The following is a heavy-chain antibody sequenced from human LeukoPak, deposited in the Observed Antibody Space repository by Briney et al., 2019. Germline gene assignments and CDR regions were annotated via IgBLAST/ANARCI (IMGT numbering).Heavy chain of an antibody. Sequence: GGSLRLSCAASGFTFTSYAMSWVRQTPGKGLEWVASMSGGGDSDYYADSVKGRFTVSRDNFKNTLYMQMNSLRAEDTAVYYCARPRDSYDSSGYPDYWGQGTQVTVSS. CDR1: GFTFTSYA. CDR2: MSGGGDSD. CDR3: ARPRDSYDSSGYPDY. D-gene: IGHD3-22*01. J-gene: IGHJ4*02. V-gene: IGHV3-23*01.